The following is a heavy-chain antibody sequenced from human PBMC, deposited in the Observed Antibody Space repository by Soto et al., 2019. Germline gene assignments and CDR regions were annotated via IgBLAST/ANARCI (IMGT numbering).Heavy chain of an antibody. V-gene: IGHV3-23*01. CDR3: ASPMITFGGIIALLALNFGY. J-gene: IGHJ4*02. CDR1: GFTFSSYA. D-gene: IGHD3-16*02. Sequence: GGSLRLSCAASGFTFSSYAMSWVRQAPGKGLEWVSAISGSGGSTYYADSVKGRFTISRDNSKNTLYLQMNSLRAEDTAVYYCASPMITFGGIIALLALNFGYWGQGTLGTVSS. CDR2: ISGSGGST.